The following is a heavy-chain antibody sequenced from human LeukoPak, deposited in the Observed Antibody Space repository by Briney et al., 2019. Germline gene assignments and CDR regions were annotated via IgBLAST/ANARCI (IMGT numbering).Heavy chain of an antibody. CDR1: GFTFSSYA. Sequence: HPGRSLRLSCTASGFTFSSYAMHWFRQAPGKGLEWVAVLSNDATNKYFADSLTGRFTNSRDNSKNTLYLQMNSLRVEDTAVYYCAGTHLNHDILSGYFHYWGRGTLVTVSS. J-gene: IGHJ4*02. CDR3: AGTHLNHDILSGYFHY. CDR2: LSNDATNK. D-gene: IGHD3-9*01. V-gene: IGHV3-30*04.